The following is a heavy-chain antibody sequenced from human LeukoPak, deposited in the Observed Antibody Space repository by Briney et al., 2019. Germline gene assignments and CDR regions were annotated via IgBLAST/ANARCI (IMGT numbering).Heavy chain of an antibody. V-gene: IGHV3-23*01. D-gene: IGHD6-19*01. CDR1: GFAFSFYA. CDR3: AKPISGGLAVTADWFDP. J-gene: IGHJ5*01. Sequence: PGGSLRLSCAASGFAFSFYAMSWLRQPPGKGLEWVSTIYANSGTTSYAASVRGRFTISRDNSKNTLYLQVNSLRADDTAVYYCAKPISGGLAVTADWFDPWGQGTLVVVSS. CDR2: IYANSGTT.